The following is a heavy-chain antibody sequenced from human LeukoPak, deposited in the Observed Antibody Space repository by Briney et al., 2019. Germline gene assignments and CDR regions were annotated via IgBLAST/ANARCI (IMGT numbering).Heavy chain of an antibody. CDR2: IKQDGSEK. CDR3: AKVGGDVDTAMGSDY. D-gene: IGHD5-18*01. J-gene: IGHJ4*02. CDR1: GFTFSSYW. V-gene: IGHV3-7*01. Sequence: TGGSLRLSCAASGFTFSSYWMSWVRQAPGKGLEWVANIKQDGSEKYYVDSVKGRFTMSRDNAKNSLYLQMNSLRAEDTAVYYCAKVGGDVDTAMGSDYWGQGTLVTVSS.